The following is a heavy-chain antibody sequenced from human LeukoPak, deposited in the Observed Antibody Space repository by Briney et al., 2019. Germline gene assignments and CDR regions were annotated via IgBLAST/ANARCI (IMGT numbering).Heavy chain of an antibody. V-gene: IGHV3-30*04. J-gene: IGHJ4*02. Sequence: GGSLRLSCTASGFIFSNYAMHWVRQAPGKGLEWVAVISYDGSNKYYADSVKGRFTISRDNSKNTLYLQMNSLRAEDTAVYYCAKDRTSMTTVTTFDYWGQGTLITVSS. CDR3: AKDRTSMTTVTTFDY. CDR2: ISYDGSNK. D-gene: IGHD4-17*01. CDR1: GFIFSNYA.